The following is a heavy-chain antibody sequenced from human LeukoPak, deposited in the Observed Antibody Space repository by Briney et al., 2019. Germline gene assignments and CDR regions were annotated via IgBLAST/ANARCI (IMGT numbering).Heavy chain of an antibody. V-gene: IGHV3-23*01. CDR1: GFTFSSYA. Sequence: QAGGSLRLSCAASGFTFSSYAMSWVRQAPGKGLEWVSAISGSGGSTYYADSVKGRFTISRDNAKNSLYLQMNSLRAEDTAVYYCARGPPGGWLQLYYFDYWGQGTLVTVSS. D-gene: IGHD5-24*01. CDR2: ISGSGGST. J-gene: IGHJ4*02. CDR3: ARGPPGGWLQLYYFDY.